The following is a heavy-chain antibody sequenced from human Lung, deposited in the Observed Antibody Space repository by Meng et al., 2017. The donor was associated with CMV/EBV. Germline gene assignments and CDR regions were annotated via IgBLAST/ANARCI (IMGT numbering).Heavy chain of an antibody. CDR2: IYRSGST. CDR3: AKEWLNATTGQFDY. D-gene: IGHD1-26*01. CDR1: GVSIRTGNW. V-gene: IGHV4-4*02. J-gene: IGHJ4*02. Sequence: VSGVSIRTGNWWGWVRQPPGKGLEWIGEIYRSGSTNYSPSLKSRVTISIDRSKNQFSLRLTSVTASDTAVYYCAKEWLNATTGQFDYWGQGTLVTVSS.